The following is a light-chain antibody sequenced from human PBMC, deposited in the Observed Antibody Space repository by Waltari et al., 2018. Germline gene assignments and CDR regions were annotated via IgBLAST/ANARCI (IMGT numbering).Light chain of an antibody. CDR2: DGS. J-gene: IGKJ1*01. CDR3: QQYSASSWT. CDR1: RSVSSNF. Sequence: EIVLTQSPGTLLLSPGERATLSCRASRSVSSNFLAWYTQQPGQAPRLLLYDGSTRAAGIPDRFSGSGSGTDFTLTISRLEPEDFAVYYCQQYSASSWTFGQGTKVQIK. V-gene: IGKV3-20*01.